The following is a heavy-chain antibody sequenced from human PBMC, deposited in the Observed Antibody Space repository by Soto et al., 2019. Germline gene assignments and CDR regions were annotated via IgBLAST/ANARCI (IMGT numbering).Heavy chain of an antibody. V-gene: IGHV4-59*01. J-gene: IGHJ4*02. D-gene: IGHD3-10*01. CDR3: ARDGYDGSGSPYPAY. CDR2: IYYLGST. CDR1: GGSMSEYF. Sequence: SSETLSLTCTVSGGSMSEYFWSWIRQSPGKGLEWIGYIYYLGSTDYNPSLKSRVTISVDTSKRQFSLRLTSVTAADTAVYYCARDGYDGSGSPYPAYWGPGTQVTVSS.